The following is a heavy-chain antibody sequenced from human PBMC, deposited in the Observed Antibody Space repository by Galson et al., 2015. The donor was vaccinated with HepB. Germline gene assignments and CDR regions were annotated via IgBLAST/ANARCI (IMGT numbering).Heavy chain of an antibody. CDR3: AGEPKRDGYNYRDYR. Sequence: SLRLSCAASGFTVSSNYMSWVRQAPGKGLEWVAVIYSGGTTYYADSVEGRFTISRHSFENTLYLQMNSLRPEDTAVYYCAGEPKRDGYNYRDYRWGQGTLVTVSS. J-gene: IGHJ4*02. V-gene: IGHV3-53*04. CDR2: IYSGGTT. CDR1: GFTVSSNY. D-gene: IGHD5-24*01.